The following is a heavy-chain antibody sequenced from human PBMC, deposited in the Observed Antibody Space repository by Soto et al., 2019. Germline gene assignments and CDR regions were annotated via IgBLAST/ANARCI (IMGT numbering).Heavy chain of an antibody. D-gene: IGHD3-16*01. J-gene: IGHJ4*02. V-gene: IGHV3-23*01. CDR1: GFTFSSYA. CDR2: ISGSAGST. Sequence: EVQLLESGGGLVQPGGSLRLSCAASGFTFSSYAMSWVRQAPGKGLEWVSAISGSAGSTYYADSVKGRFTISRDNSKNTLYLQMNSLRGEDTAVFYCTKDLWPYLPAGGEFDSWGQGTLVTVPS. CDR3: TKDLWPYLPAGGEFDS.